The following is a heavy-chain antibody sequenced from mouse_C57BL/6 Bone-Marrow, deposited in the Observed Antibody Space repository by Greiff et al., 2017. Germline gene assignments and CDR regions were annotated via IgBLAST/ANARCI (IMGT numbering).Heavy chain of an antibody. CDR1: GYTFTSYW. CDR2: IDPSDSYT. V-gene: IGHV1-69*01. CDR3: AISTMIRSFAY. Sequence: QVQLQQSGAELVMPGASVKLSCKASGYTFTSYWMHWVKQRPGQGLEWIGEIDPSDSYTNYNQKIKGKSTLTVDKSSSTAYMQLSSLTSEDSAVYYCAISTMIRSFAYWGQGTLVTVSA. J-gene: IGHJ3*01. D-gene: IGHD2-4*01.